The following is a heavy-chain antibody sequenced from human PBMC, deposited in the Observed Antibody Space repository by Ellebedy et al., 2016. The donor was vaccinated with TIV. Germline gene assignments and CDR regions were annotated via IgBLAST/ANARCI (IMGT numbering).Heavy chain of an antibody. D-gene: IGHD3-22*01. CDR3: AREYYYDRSASPSFYFDY. J-gene: IGHJ4*02. V-gene: IGHV3-30-3*01. CDR1: GFSFSSYV. CDR2: ISHDGSKT. Sequence: GGSLRLSXVASGFSFSSYVIHWVRQAPGKGLEWVAVISHDGSKTYYTDSVKGRFTISRDDSKNTLYLQMNSLRAEDTAVYYCAREYYYDRSASPSFYFDYWGQGTLVTVSS.